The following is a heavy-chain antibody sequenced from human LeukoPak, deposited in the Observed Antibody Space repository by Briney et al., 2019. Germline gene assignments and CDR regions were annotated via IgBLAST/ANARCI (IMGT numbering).Heavy chain of an antibody. CDR3: ARDYWFDP. Sequence: GGSLRLSCAASGFTFSNAWMNWVRQAPGKGLEWISYISSAGTTKIYADSVKGRFTISRDNAKNSLYLQMNSLRAEDTAVYYCARDYWFDPWGHGTLVTVSS. V-gene: IGHV3-48*03. CDR1: GFTFSNAW. CDR2: ISSAGTTK. J-gene: IGHJ5*02.